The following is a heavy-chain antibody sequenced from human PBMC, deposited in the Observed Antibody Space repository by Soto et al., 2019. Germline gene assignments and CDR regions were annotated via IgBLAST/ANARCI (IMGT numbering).Heavy chain of an antibody. D-gene: IGHD6-19*01. Sequence: GGALRLSCAAPGFTLSSYCMHLVRPAPGKGLEWVAVISYDGSNKYYADSVKGRFTISRDNSKNTLYLQMNSLRAEDTAVYYCAKDFEQWLVSDVAYWGQGTLVTVSS. CDR1: GFTLSSYC. J-gene: IGHJ4*02. V-gene: IGHV3-30*18. CDR2: ISYDGSNK. CDR3: AKDFEQWLVSDVAY.